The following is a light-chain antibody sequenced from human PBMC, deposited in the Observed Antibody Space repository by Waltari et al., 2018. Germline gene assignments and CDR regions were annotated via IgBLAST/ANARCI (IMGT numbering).Light chain of an antibody. CDR2: DVS. CDR1: NSDVGAYQY. V-gene: IGLV2-14*03. Sequence: QSALTQPASVSGSPGQSITISCTGTNSDVGAYQYVSWYQQNPGKAPKLIIFDVSRRPAGVSYRFSGSKSCSTASLTISGLQARDEADYYCSSYTTSATWVFGGGTRVAVL. J-gene: IGLJ3*02. CDR3: SSYTTSATWV.